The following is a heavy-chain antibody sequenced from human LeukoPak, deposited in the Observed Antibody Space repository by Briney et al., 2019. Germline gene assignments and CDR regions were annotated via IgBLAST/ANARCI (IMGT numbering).Heavy chain of an antibody. Sequence: GGSLRLSCAASGFTFSSHAMHWVRQAPGKGLEWVSLISGDGGSTYYADSVKGRFTISRDNSKNSLYLQMSSLTTEDTALYYCAIAGGYSYLPFDYWGQGTLVTVSS. J-gene: IGHJ4*02. CDR3: AIAGGYSYLPFDY. V-gene: IGHV3-43*02. CDR1: GFTFSSHA. CDR2: ISGDGGST. D-gene: IGHD5-18*01.